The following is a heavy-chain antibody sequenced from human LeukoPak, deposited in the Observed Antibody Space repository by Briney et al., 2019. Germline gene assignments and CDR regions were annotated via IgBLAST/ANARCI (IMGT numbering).Heavy chain of an antibody. V-gene: IGHV4-59*08. CDR1: GFTFFNAS. CDR2: IYHTGSI. J-gene: IGHJ5*02. D-gene: IGHD2-15*01. Sequence: LSCTASGFTFFNASMSWGRQAPGKGQEWVGYIYHTGSIDYNPSLDSRVTISVDMVKNQISLKLSTVTAADTAMYYCVRHGGVTGFDPWGQGALVTV. CDR3: VRHGGVTGFDP.